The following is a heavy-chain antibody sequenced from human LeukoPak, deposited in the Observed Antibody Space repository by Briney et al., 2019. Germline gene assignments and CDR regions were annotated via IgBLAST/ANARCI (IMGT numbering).Heavy chain of an antibody. CDR2: ISGSGGST. Sequence: GGSLRLSCAASGFTFSSYAMSWVRQAPGKRLEWVSAISGSGGSTYYADSVKGRFTISRDNSKNTLYLQMNSLRAEDTAVYYCAKHSSSPYYYYGMDVWGQGTTVTASS. D-gene: IGHD6-6*01. J-gene: IGHJ6*02. CDR3: AKHSSSPYYYYGMDV. V-gene: IGHV3-23*01. CDR1: GFTFSSYA.